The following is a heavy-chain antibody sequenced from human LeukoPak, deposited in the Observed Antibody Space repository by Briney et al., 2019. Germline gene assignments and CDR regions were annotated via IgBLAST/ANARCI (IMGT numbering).Heavy chain of an antibody. CDR2: IYYSGST. CDR1: GGSISSGDYY. Sequence: SSQTLSLTCTVSGGSISSGDYYWSWIRQPPGKGPEWIGYIYYSGSTNYNPSLKSRVTISVDTSKNQFSLKLSSVTAADTAVYYCAREGYSSGWPDYWGQGTLVTVSS. CDR3: AREGYSSGWPDY. D-gene: IGHD6-19*01. J-gene: IGHJ4*02. V-gene: IGHV4-61*08.